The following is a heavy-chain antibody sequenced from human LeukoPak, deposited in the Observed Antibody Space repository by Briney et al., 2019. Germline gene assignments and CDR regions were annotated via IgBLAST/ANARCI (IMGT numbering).Heavy chain of an antibody. V-gene: IGHV4-34*01. J-gene: IGHJ4*02. D-gene: IGHD3-3*01. CDR3: ASEIIFGSFDY. CDR1: GGSFSGYY. Sequence: SETLSLTCAVYGGSFSGYYWNWIRQPPGKGLEWIGEINHSGSTNYNPSLKSRVTISVDTSKNQFSLKLSSVTAADTAVYYCASEIIFGSFDYWGQGTLVTVSS. CDR2: INHSGST.